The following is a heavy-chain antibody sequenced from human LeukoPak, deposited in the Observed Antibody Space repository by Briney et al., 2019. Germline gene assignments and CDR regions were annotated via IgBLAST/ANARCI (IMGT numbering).Heavy chain of an antibody. V-gene: IGHV3-23*01. J-gene: IGHJ6*03. Sequence: PGGSLRLSCAASGFTFSSYSMNWVRQAPGKGLEWVSAISGSGGSTYYADSVKGRFTISRDNSKNTLYLQMNSLRAEDTAVYYCAKDPYVTGLDYYYYYYMDVWGKGTTVTISS. CDR2: ISGSGGST. CDR3: AKDPYVTGLDYYYYYYMDV. CDR1: GFTFSSYS. D-gene: IGHD1-14*01.